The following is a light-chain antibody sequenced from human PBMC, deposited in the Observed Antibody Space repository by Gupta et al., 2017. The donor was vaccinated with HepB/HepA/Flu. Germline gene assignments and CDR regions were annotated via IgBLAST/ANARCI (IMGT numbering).Light chain of an antibody. CDR2: MGS. V-gene: IGKV2-28*01. J-gene: IGKJ5*01. CDR1: QSLLHRNEYNS. CDR3: MQALQTPIT. Sequence: DIVLTQSPLSLPVTPGEPASISCRSSQSLLHRNEYNSLEWYLHKAGQSPQLLIYMGSTRAAGVPDRFSGSGSGTYFTLTISRVEAEDVGIYYCMQALQTPITFGQGTRLEIK.